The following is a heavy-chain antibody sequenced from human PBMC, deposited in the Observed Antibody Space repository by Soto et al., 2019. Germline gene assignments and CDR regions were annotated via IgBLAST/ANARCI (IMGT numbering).Heavy chain of an antibody. D-gene: IGHD5-18*01. J-gene: IGHJ6*02. Sequence: GGSLRLSCAASGFTFSSYGMHWVRQAPGKGLEWVAVIWYDGSNKYYADSVKGRFTISRDNSKNTLYLQMNSLRAEDTAVYYCARRSLAYTAMARYYYYGMDVWGQGTTVTVSS. CDR2: IWYDGSNK. CDR3: ARRSLAYTAMARYYYYGMDV. V-gene: IGHV3-33*01. CDR1: GFTFSSYG.